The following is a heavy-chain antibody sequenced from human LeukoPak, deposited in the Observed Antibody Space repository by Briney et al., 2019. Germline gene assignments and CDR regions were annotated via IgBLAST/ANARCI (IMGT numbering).Heavy chain of an antibody. V-gene: IGHV1-18*01. CDR1: GYTFTSYG. CDR2: ISAYNGNT. CDR3: ARGSLPYSSSPHFDY. D-gene: IGHD6-13*01. J-gene: IGHJ4*02. Sequence: ASVKVSCKASGYTFTSYGISWVRQVPGQGLEWMGWISAYNGNTNYAQKLQGRVTMTTDTSTSTAYMELRSLRSDDTAVYYCARGSLPYSSSPHFDYWGQGTLVTVSS.